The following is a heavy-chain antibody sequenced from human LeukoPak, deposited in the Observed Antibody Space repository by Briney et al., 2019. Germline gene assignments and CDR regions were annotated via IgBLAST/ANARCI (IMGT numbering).Heavy chain of an antibody. V-gene: IGHV4-34*01. Sequence: NTSETLSLTCAVYGGSFSGYYWSWIRQPPGEGLEWIGEINHSGSTNYNPSLKSRVTISVDTSKNQFSLKLSSVTAADTAVYYCARSHSDIVVVPAATDFDYWGQGTLVTVSS. CDR1: GGSFSGYY. J-gene: IGHJ4*02. D-gene: IGHD2-2*01. CDR3: ARSHSDIVVVPAATDFDY. CDR2: INHSGST.